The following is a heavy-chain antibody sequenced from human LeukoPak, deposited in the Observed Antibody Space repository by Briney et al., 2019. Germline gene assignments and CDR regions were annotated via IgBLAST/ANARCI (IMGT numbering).Heavy chain of an antibody. D-gene: IGHD3-22*01. CDR1: GFTFSDYY. V-gene: IGHV3-11*04. CDR2: ISSSGSTI. CDR3: ARDSDSSGYYGWFDP. Sequence: GGSLRLSCAASGFTFSDYYMSWIRQAPGKGLERVSYISSSGSTIYYADSVKGRFTISRDNAKNSLYLQMNSLRAEDTAVYYCARDSDSSGYYGWFDPWGQGTLVTVSS. J-gene: IGHJ5*02.